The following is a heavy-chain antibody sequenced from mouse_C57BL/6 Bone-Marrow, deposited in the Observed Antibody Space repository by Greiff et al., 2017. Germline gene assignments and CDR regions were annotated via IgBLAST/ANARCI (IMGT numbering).Heavy chain of an antibody. CDR3: AREGDYYGSTYYAMDY. D-gene: IGHD1-1*01. CDR1: GYTFTSYW. V-gene: IGHV1-55*01. CDR2: IYPGSGST. Sequence: VQLQQSGADLVKPGASVKMSCKASGYTFTSYWITWVKQRPGQGLEWIGDIYPGSGSTNYNEKFKSKATLTVDTSSSTAYMQLSSLTSEDSAVYYCAREGDYYGSTYYAMDYWGQGTSVTVSS. J-gene: IGHJ4*01.